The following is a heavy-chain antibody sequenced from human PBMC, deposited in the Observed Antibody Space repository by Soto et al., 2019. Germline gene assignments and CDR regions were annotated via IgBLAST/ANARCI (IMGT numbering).Heavy chain of an antibody. CDR1: GFTFSNNA. V-gene: IGHV3-23*01. J-gene: IGHJ4*02. Sequence: EVQLLASGGGLVQPGGSLRLSCAASGFTFSNNAMSWVRQAPGKGLEWVSAISGSGGSTYYADSVKGRFTISRDNSKNTLYLQMNRLRAEDTAVYYCAKDLRTVTTFTYYFDYWGQGTLVTVSS. CDR3: AKDLRTVTTFTYYFDY. D-gene: IGHD4-17*01. CDR2: ISGSGGST.